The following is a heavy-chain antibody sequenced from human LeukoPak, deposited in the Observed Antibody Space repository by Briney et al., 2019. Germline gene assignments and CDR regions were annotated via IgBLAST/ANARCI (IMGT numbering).Heavy chain of an antibody. CDR3: AREDGDYEGWFDP. CDR1: GGSISSGGYY. D-gene: IGHD4-17*01. Sequence: SETLSLTCTVSGGSISSGGYYWSWIRQHPGKGLEWIGYIYYSGSTYYNPSLKSRVTISVDTSKNQFSLKLSSVTAADTAVYYCAREDGDYEGWFDPWGQGTLVTVSS. V-gene: IGHV4-31*03. CDR2: IYYSGST. J-gene: IGHJ5*02.